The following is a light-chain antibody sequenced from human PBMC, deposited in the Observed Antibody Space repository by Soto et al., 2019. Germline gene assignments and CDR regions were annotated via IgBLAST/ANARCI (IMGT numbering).Light chain of an antibody. CDR2: WAS. Sequence: DIVMTQTPLSLAVTPGEPASISCRSSQSLLYSYDGNTYVDWYQQRPGQPPKLLIYWASTRESGVPDRFNGSGSATDFTLTISSLQAEDVAVYYCHQYYSIPYTFGQGTRLEIK. CDR1: QSLLYSYDGNTY. V-gene: IGKV4-1*01. J-gene: IGKJ5*01. CDR3: HQYYSIPYT.